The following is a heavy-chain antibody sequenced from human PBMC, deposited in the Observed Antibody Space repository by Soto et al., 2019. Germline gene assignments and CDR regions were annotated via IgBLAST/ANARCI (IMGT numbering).Heavy chain of an antibody. V-gene: IGHV3-21*06. J-gene: IGHJ4*02. Sequence: VSLRLSCAASGFTFTRYSMNWVRQAPGKGLEWVSSISSTTNYIYYGDSMKGRFTISRDNAKNSLYLEMNSLRAEDTAVYYCARESEDLTSNFDYWGQGTLVTVSS. CDR2: ISSTTNYI. CDR3: ARESEDLTSNFDY. CDR1: GFTFTRYS.